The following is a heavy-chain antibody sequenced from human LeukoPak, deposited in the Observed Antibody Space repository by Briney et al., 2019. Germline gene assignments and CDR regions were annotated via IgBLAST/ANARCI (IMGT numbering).Heavy chain of an antibody. CDR3: ARFSSIAAAFDY. CDR2: IYHSGST. CDR1: GYSISSGYY. J-gene: IGHJ4*02. V-gene: IGHV4-38-2*02. Sequence: SETLSLTCTVSGYSISSGYYWGWIRQPPGKGLEWIGSIYHSGSTNYNPSLKSRVTMSVDTSKNQFSLKLSSVTAADTAVYYCARFSSIAAAFDYWGQGTLVTVSS. D-gene: IGHD6-13*01.